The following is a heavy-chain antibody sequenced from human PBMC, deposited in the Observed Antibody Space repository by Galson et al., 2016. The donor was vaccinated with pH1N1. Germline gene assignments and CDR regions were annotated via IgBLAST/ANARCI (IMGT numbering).Heavy chain of an antibody. CDR2: IYWDDDK. CDR1: GFSVSSSGMG. V-gene: IGHV2-5*02. J-gene: IGHJ3*01. D-gene: IGHD3-16*01. Sequence: PALVKPTQTLTLTCNFSGFSVSSSGMGVGWIRQPPGKGLEWLAVIYWDDDKRYSPSLKSRLTITKDTSKNQAVLKMTNMDSADTATYYCAHREVMITSAFDFGGQGTMVTVSS. CDR3: AHREVMITSAFDF.